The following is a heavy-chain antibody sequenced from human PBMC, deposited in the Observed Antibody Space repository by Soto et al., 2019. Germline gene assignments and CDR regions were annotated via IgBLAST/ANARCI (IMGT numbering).Heavy chain of an antibody. D-gene: IGHD2-2*01. CDR3: AKAVGYCSSSSCRDYYYYYGIDV. Sequence: GGSLRLSCGASGFTFSSYGMHWVRQAPGKGLEWVAVISYDGSNKYYTDFVKGRFTISRDNSKNTLYLQMNSLRAEDAAVYYCAKAVGYCSSSSCRDYYYYYGIDVWGQGTTVPVSS. J-gene: IGHJ6*02. CDR2: ISYDGSNK. V-gene: IGHV3-30*18. CDR1: GFTFSSYG.